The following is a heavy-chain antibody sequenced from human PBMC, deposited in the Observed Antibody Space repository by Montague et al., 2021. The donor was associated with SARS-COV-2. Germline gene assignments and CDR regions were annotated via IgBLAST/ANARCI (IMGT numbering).Heavy chain of an antibody. V-gene: IGHV4-4*07. Sequence: SETLSLTCTVSGDSISSYLWNWVRQPAGKGLEWIGRIWTSGSTNYNPSLKIRVTVSVDKSKNQLSLSLISVTAADTAAYYCEGWHVSPEGGIDVWGHGTTVTVSS. J-gene: IGHJ6*02. CDR1: GDSISSYL. CDR3: EGWHVSPEGGIDV. CDR2: IWTSGST.